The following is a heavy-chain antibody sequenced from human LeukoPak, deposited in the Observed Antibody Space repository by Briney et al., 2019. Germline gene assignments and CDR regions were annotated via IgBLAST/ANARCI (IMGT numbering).Heavy chain of an antibody. D-gene: IGHD6-13*01. Sequence: ASVKVSCKFSGYTLTELSMHWVRHAPGKGLEWGGGFDPEDGETIYAQKFQGRVTMTEDTSTDTAYMEMSSLRSEDTAVYYCATAASSSWSRLADWGQGTLVTVSS. CDR3: ATAASSSWSRLAD. CDR2: FDPEDGET. CDR1: GYTLTELS. J-gene: IGHJ4*02. V-gene: IGHV1-24*01.